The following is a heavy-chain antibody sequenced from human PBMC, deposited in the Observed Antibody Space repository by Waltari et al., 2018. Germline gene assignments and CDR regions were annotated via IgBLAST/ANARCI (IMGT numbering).Heavy chain of an antibody. CDR2: ISYDGSNK. Sequence: QVQLVESGGGVVQPGRSLRPLWAASGFTFSSSALLRVRQAPGKGLEWVAVISYDGSNKYYADSVKGRFTISRDNSKNTLYLQMNSLRAEDTAVYYCARQRRSSGHAFDIWGQGTMVTVSS. CDR3: ARQRRSSGHAFDI. CDR1: GFTFSSSA. D-gene: IGHD6-19*01. V-gene: IGHV3-30*04. J-gene: IGHJ3*02.